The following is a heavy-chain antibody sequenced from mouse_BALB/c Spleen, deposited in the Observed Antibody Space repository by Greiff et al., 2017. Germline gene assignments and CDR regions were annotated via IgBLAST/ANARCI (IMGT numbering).Heavy chain of an antibody. CDR1: GFSLTGYG. CDR2: IWGDGST. CDR3: ARDLSYYGSSLYYYAMDY. D-gene: IGHD1-1*01. V-gene: IGHV2-6-7*02. Sequence: VKLQESGPGLVAPSQSLSITCTVSGFSLTGYGVNWVRQPPGKGLEWLGMIWGDGSTDYNSALNSRLSISKDNSKSQVFLKMNSLQTDDTARYYCARDLSYYGSSLYYYAMDYWGQGTSVTVSS. J-gene: IGHJ4*01.